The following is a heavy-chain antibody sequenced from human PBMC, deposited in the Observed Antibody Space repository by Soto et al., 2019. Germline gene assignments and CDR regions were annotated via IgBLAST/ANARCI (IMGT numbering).Heavy chain of an antibody. V-gene: IGHV4-38-2*02. J-gene: IGHJ4*02. CDR3: AREKVGTTFFDN. Sequence: SETLSLSYIGSGFAISRGYYWSWVRQPPGKGLEWIGSIYPSVSSYHNPSLATRLRLSIDTSKNQFTLNLTSVTAADTALYFCAREKVGTTFFDNWGQGIQVTVSS. CDR1: GFAISRGYY. D-gene: IGHD1-1*01. CDR2: IYPSVSS.